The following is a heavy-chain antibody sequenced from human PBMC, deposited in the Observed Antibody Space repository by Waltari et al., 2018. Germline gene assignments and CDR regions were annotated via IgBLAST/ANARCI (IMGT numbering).Heavy chain of an antibody. CDR2: IYTSGST. V-gene: IGHV4-61*02. J-gene: IGHJ4*02. CDR1: GRSIDSGSYY. D-gene: IGHD1-26*01. Sequence: QVQLQESGPGLVKPSQTLSLTCTVSGRSIDSGSYYWSWIRQPAGKGLEWIGRIYTSGSTNYNPTLKSRVTISVDTSKNQFSLNLSSVTAADTAVYYCARGPLLSKVDYWGQGTLVTVS. CDR3: ARGPLLSKVDY.